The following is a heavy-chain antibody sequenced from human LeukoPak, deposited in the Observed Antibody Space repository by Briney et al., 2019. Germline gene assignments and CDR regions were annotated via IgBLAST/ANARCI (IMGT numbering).Heavy chain of an antibody. Sequence: GGSLRLSCAASGFTFSNYAMNWVRQATGKGLEWVSGIIGGGGSTYYADSVKGRFTISGDNSRNTLFLQMNSLRAEDTAVYYCAHGAMYQLDYWGKGTTVTVSS. J-gene: IGHJ6*04. D-gene: IGHD2-2*01. CDR1: GFTFSNYA. CDR2: IIGGGGST. V-gene: IGHV3-23*01. CDR3: AHGAMYQLDY.